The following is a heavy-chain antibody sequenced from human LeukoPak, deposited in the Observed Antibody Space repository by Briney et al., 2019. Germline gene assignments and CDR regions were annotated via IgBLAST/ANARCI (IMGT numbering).Heavy chain of an antibody. CDR2: ISGSGGST. CDR1: GFTFSSYA. V-gene: IGHV3-23*01. J-gene: IGHJ4*02. Sequence: PGGSLRLSCAASGFTFSSYAMSWVRRAPGKGLEWVSAISGSGGSTYYADSVKGRFTISRDNSKNTLYLQMNSLRAEDTAVYYCAKREVRGVTISPFDYWGQGTLVTVSS. D-gene: IGHD3-10*01. CDR3: AKREVRGVTISPFDY.